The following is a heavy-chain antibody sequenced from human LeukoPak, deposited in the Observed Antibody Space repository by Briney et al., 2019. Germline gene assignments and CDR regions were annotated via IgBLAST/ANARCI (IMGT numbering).Heavy chain of an antibody. V-gene: IGHV3-49*04. CDR1: GFTFGDYA. J-gene: IGHJ4*02. CDR3: TRPLLAYCGGDCYNPPDY. CDR2: IRSKAYGGTT. D-gene: IGHD2-21*02. Sequence: GGSLRLSCTASGFTFGDYAMSWVRQAPGKGLEWVGFIRSKAYGGTTEYAASVKGRSTISRDDSKSIAYLQMNSLKTEDTAVYYCTRPLLAYCGGDCYNPPDYWGQGTLVTVSS.